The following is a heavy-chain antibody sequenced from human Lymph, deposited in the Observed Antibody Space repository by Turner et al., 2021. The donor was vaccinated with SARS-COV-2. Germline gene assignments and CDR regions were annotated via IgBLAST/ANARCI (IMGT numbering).Heavy chain of an antibody. Sequence: QVQLVESGGGVVQPGRSLRISCAASGFTFSSYGMHWVRQAPGKGLEWVAAIWYDGSNKYYADSVKGRFTISRDNSKNTLYLQMNSLRAEDTAVYYCARQLWLRGTFDYWGQGTLVTVSS. J-gene: IGHJ4*02. CDR3: ARQLWLRGTFDY. CDR1: GFTFSSYG. D-gene: IGHD5-18*01. CDR2: IWYDGSNK. V-gene: IGHV3-33*01.